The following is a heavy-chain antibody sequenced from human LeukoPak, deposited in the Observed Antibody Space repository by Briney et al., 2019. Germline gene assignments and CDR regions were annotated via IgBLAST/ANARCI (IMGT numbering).Heavy chain of an antibody. CDR1: GFTVSSNY. Sequence: GGSLTLSCAASGFTVSSNYMNWVRQAPGKGLEWASVIYSGSNTYYADSVKGRFTISRDNSKNTLYLQMNSLRAEDTAVYYCARAYCTSTTCLLGFDIWGQGTLVTVSS. D-gene: IGHD2-2*01. J-gene: IGHJ3*02. CDR3: ARAYCTSTTCLLGFDI. CDR2: IYSGSNT. V-gene: IGHV3-66*01.